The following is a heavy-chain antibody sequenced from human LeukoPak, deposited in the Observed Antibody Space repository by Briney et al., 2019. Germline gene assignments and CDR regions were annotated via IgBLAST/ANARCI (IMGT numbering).Heavy chain of an antibody. CDR1: GGSFSGYY. CDR3: AKDPFSTLHRGYFDY. D-gene: IGHD2-2*01. J-gene: IGHJ4*02. CDR2: INHSGST. Sequence: PSETLSLTCAVYGGSFSGYYWSWIRQPPGKGLEWIGEINHSGSTNYNPSLKSRVTISVDTSKNQFSLKLSSVTAADTAVYYCAKDPFSTLHRGYFDYWGPGTLVTVSS. V-gene: IGHV4-34*01.